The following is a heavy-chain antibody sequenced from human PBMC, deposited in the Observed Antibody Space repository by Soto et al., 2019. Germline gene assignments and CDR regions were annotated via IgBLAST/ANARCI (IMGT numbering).Heavy chain of an antibody. Sequence: QVQLVESGGGVVQPGRSLRLSCAASGFTFSSYAMHWVRQAPGKGLEWVAVISYDGSNKYYADSVKGRFTISRDNSKNTLYLQMNSLRAEDTAVYYCASAEYFQHWGQGTLVTVS. V-gene: IGHV3-30-3*01. CDR3: ASAEYFQH. J-gene: IGHJ1*01. CDR2: ISYDGSNK. CDR1: GFTFSSYA.